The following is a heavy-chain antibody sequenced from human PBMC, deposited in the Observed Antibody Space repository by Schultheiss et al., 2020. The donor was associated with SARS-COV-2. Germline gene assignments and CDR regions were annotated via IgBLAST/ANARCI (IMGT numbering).Heavy chain of an antibody. CDR2: INHSGST. V-gene: IGHV4-34*01. Sequence: SETLSLTCAVYGGSFSGYYWSWIRQPPGKGLEWIGEINHSGSTNYNPSLKSRVTISFDTSNNQLSLKLTSVTAADTAVYYCARVNYYDSSGYYYFDYWGQGTLVTVSS. CDR3: ARVNYYDSSGYYYFDY. J-gene: IGHJ4*02. D-gene: IGHD3-22*01. CDR1: GGSFSGYY.